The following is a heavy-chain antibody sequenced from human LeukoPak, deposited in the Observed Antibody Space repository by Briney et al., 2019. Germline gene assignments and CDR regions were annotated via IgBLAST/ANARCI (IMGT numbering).Heavy chain of an antibody. D-gene: IGHD3-22*01. Sequence: ASVKLSCKASGYTFTSYDITWVRQASGEGLEWMGWMNPNNGNTGYAQRFQGRVTLTRDTSISTAYMELSSLRSEDTAVYYCARGFLDYDSSDYAFSYYWGQGTLVTVSS. V-gene: IGHV1-8*01. CDR1: GYTFTSYD. CDR3: ARGFLDYDSSDYAFSYY. CDR2: MNPNNGNT. J-gene: IGHJ4*02.